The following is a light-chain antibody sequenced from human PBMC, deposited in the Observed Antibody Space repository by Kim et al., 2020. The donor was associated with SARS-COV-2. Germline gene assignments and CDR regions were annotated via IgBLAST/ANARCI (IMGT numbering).Light chain of an antibody. CDR1: SLRSYY. CDR2: GKN. Sequence: ALGQTVRITCQGDSLRSYYASWYQQKPGQAPLLVIYGKNNRPSGIPDRFSGSRSGNTVSLTITGAQADDEADYYCNSRDSSGDHYVFGPGTKVTV. V-gene: IGLV3-19*01. CDR3: NSRDSSGDHYV. J-gene: IGLJ1*01.